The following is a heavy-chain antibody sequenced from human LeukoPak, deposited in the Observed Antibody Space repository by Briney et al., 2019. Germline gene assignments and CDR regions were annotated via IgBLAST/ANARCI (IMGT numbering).Heavy chain of an antibody. D-gene: IGHD6-19*01. CDR1: GFTFDDYA. CDR3: VIAVAGPYYFDY. Sequence: GRSLRLSCAASGFTFDDYAMHWARQAPGKGLEGVSGISWNSGSIGYADSVKGRFTISRDNAKNSLYLQMNSLRAEDTALYYCVIAVAGPYYFDYWGQGTLVTVSS. J-gene: IGHJ4*02. V-gene: IGHV3-9*01. CDR2: ISWNSGSI.